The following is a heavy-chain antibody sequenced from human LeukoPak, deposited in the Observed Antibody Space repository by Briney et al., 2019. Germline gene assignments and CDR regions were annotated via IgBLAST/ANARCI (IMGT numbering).Heavy chain of an antibody. J-gene: IGHJ5*02. D-gene: IGHD3-3*01. CDR1: GDTFNEYG. CDR3: AREERTYYEIWSVHQGRVKARWFDP. V-gene: IGHV1-18*01. Sequence: GASVRVSSMASGDTFNEYGITWVRQAPGEGVEWMGWIGTYNDNIYYAQKFQGRVSMTTDTSTATADMELRSLTSDDSAVYFCAREERTYYEIWSVHQGRVKARWFDPWGQGTLVTVSS. CDR2: IGTYNDNI.